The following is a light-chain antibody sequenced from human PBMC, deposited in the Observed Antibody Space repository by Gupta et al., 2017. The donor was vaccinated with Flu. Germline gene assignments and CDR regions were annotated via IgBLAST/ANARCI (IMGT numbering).Light chain of an antibody. V-gene: IGKV1-39*01. CDR2: TTS. Sequence: DIQMTQSPSSLSSSIGDSVTITCRASQSINMFLNWYQQKPGKAPKLLIYTTSTLHSGAPSRFSGSGSGTDFTLTISRLQPEDFATNYCQQRDSSPYTFGQGTKLEI. J-gene: IGKJ2*01. CDR3: QQRDSSPYT. CDR1: QSINMF.